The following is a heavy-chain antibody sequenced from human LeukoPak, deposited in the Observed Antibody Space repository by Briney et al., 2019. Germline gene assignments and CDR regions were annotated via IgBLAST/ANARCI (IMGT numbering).Heavy chain of an antibody. CDR3: ARDRTCGMDV. D-gene: IGHD1-14*01. Sequence: SETLSLTCTVSGGSISSGGYSWSWIRQHPGKGLEWIGYIYYSGSTYYNPSLKSRVTISVDTSKNQFSMKLSSVTAADTGVYYGARDRTCGMDVWGQGTTVTVSS. J-gene: IGHJ6*02. V-gene: IGHV4-31*03. CDR2: IYYSGST. CDR1: GGSISSGGYS.